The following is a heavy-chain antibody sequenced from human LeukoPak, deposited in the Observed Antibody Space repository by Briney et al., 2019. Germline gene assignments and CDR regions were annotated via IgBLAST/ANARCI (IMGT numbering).Heavy chain of an antibody. D-gene: IGHD3-3*01. CDR3: ARDRYDSYPMDV. CDR1: GGSVSATNHY. V-gene: IGHV4-31*03. CDR2: IYYDAGA. J-gene: IGHJ6*02. Sequence: SQTLSLTCTVSGGSVSATNHYWSWLRQHPGKGPEWIAYIYYDAGAYYNPSLESRVTISLDSSANQFSLRLSSVTAADTAVYYCARDRYDSYPMDVWGQGTTVTVSS.